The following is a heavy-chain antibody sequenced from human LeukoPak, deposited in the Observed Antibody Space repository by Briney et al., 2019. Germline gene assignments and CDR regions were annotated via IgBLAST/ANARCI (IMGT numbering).Heavy chain of an antibody. D-gene: IGHD4-11*01. Sequence: PGGSLRLSCAASRFTFSTYWMSWVRQAPGKELEWVANINQDGSEKYYVDSVKGRFTISRDNAKNSLYLQMNSLRAEDTAVYYCARDSGLHDAFDIWGQGTMVTVSS. CDR1: RFTFSTYW. V-gene: IGHV3-7*01. CDR2: INQDGSEK. CDR3: ARDSGLHDAFDI. J-gene: IGHJ3*02.